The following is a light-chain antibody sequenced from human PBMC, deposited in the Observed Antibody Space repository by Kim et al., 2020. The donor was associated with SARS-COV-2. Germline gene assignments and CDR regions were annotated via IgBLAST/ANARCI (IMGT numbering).Light chain of an antibody. J-gene: IGKJ1*01. Sequence: EIVLTQSPGALSLSPGERATLSCRASQRVSSKYIAWYQQKPGQAPRLLIYDASRRATGITERFSGSGSGTDFSLTISRLESEDFAVYSCLQYGSSPRTFGQGTKVDIK. CDR3: LQYGSSPRT. V-gene: IGKV3-20*01. CDR1: QRVSSKY. CDR2: DAS.